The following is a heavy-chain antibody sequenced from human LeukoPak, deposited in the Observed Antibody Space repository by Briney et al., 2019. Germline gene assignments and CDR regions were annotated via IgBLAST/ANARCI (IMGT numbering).Heavy chain of an antibody. CDR3: ARLSSGWTDDPYYYYYMDV. Sequence: ASVKVSCKASGYTFTNYPITWVRQAPGQGLEWMGWISTHNGNTNYAHKLQGRITMTTDTSTSTAYMELRSLRSDDTAVYYCARLSSGWTDDPYYYYYMDVWGKGTTVTISS. V-gene: IGHV1-18*01. CDR1: GYTFTNYP. CDR2: ISTHNGNT. D-gene: IGHD6-19*01. J-gene: IGHJ6*03.